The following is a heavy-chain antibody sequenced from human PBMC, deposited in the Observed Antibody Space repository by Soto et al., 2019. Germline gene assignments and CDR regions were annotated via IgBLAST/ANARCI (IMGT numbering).Heavy chain of an antibody. CDR3: ARDLVRCSGGSCYSLFYYYYGMDV. J-gene: IGHJ6*02. Sequence: QVQLVESGGGVVQPGRSLRLSCAASGFTFSSYAMHWVRQAPGKGLEWVAVISYDGSNKYYADSVKGRFTISRDNSKNTLYLQMNSLRAEDTAVDYCARDLVRCSGGSCYSLFYYYYGMDVWGQGTTVTVSS. D-gene: IGHD2-15*01. V-gene: IGHV3-30-3*01. CDR1: GFTFSSYA. CDR2: ISYDGSNK.